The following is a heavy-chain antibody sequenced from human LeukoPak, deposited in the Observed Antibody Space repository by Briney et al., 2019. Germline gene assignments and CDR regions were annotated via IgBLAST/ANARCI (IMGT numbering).Heavy chain of an antibody. CDR1: GFTFSSYA. V-gene: IGHV3-23*01. J-gene: IGHJ4*02. Sequence: GGSLRLSCAASGFTFSSYAMSWVRQAPGKGLEWVSAISGSGGSTYYADSVKGRFTISRDNSKNTLYLQMNSLRAEDTAVYYCANRGEYGSGSYSDYWGQGTLVTVSS. CDR2: ISGSGGST. CDR3: ANRGEYGSGSYSDY. D-gene: IGHD3-10*01.